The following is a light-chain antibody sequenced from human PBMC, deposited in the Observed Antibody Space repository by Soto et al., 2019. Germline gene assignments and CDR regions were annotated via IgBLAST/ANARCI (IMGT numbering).Light chain of an antibody. J-gene: IGLJ3*02. Sequence: QSVLTQPPSVSAAPGQRVTISCSGSSSNIGINYVSWYRQVPGAAPKLLIYDNNKRPSGIPDRFSGSKSDTSATLDITGLLTGEEATYYCGTLDTGRTTTWVFGGGTKVTVL. CDR3: GTLDTGRTTTWV. CDR1: SSNIGINY. CDR2: DNN. V-gene: IGLV1-51*01.